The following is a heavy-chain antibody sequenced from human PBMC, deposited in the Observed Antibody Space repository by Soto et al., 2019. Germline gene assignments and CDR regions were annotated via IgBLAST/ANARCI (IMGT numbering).Heavy chain of an antibody. V-gene: IGHV3-30-3*01. CDR3: ARAGCDGGSCYTLVGLRYGMDV. D-gene: IGHD2-15*01. Sequence: QVQLVESGGGVVQPGRSLRLSCAASGFTFSSYVMHWVRQAPGKGLEWVAIISYDGNNKYYADSVKGRFTISRDNSKNTLYLQMNRLRAEHPAVYYCARAGCDGGSCYTLVGLRYGMDVWGQGTTVTVSS. CDR1: GFTFSSYV. J-gene: IGHJ6*01. CDR2: ISYDGNNK.